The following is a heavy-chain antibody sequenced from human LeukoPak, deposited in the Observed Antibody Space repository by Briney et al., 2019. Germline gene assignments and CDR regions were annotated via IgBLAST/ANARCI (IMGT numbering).Heavy chain of an antibody. CDR1: GFAFSSLY. CDR3: ARAITLSRSPAY. Sequence: GGSLRLSCAASGFAFSSLYMHWVRQAPGKGLVWVSRINIDGSSTTYADSVKSRFTISRDNTKNTLYLQMNSLRAEDTAVYYCARAITLSRSPAYWGQGTLVTVSS. CDR2: INIDGSST. V-gene: IGHV3-74*01. D-gene: IGHD1-14*01. J-gene: IGHJ4*02.